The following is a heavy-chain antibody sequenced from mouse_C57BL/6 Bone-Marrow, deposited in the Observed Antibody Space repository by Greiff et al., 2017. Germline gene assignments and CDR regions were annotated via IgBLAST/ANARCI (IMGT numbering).Heavy chain of an antibody. J-gene: IGHJ2*01. CDR3: ARSLYYGSSYNY. CDR1: GYTFTSYW. D-gene: IGHD1-1*01. V-gene: IGHV1-69*01. CDR2: IDPSVSYT. Sequence: QVQLRQPGAELVMPGASVKLSCKASGYTFTSYWMHWVKQRPGQGLEWIGEIDPSVSYTNYNQKFKGKSTLTVDKSSSTAYMQLSSLTSEDSAVYYCARSLYYGSSYNYWGQGTTLTVSS.